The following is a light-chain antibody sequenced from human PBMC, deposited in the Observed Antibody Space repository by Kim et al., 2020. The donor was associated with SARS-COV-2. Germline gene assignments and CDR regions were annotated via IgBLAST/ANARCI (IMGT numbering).Light chain of an antibody. V-gene: IGKV1-17*03. CDR3: LQHNDYPLT. CDR2: AVS. CDR1: QGISNR. Sequence: DIHMTQFPSAMSASVGDTVTITCRASQGISNRLIWFQQKPGQVPRRLIYAVSTLQNGVPSRFSGSGSGTDFTLTISSLQPEDFATYYCLQHNDYPLTFGGRTKVDIK. J-gene: IGKJ4*01.